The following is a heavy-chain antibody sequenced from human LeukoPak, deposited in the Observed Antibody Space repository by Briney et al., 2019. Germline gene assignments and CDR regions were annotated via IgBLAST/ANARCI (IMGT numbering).Heavy chain of an antibody. V-gene: IGHV4-61*02. CDR1: GGSISSGSYY. CDR2: IYTSGST. Sequence: SETLSLTCTVSGGSISSGSYYWSWIRQPAGKGLEWIGRIYTSGSTNYNPSFKSRVTISVDTSKNQFSLRLSSVTAADTAVYYCARERRDGYKVYFDYWGQGTLVTVSS. J-gene: IGHJ4*02. D-gene: IGHD5-24*01. CDR3: ARERRDGYKVYFDY.